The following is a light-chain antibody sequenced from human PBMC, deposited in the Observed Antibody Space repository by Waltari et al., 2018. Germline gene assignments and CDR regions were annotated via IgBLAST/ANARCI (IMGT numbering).Light chain of an antibody. J-gene: IGLJ1*01. V-gene: IGLV1-47*01. CDR3: AAWDDSLSGNYV. CDR2: RNN. Sequence: QSVLTQPPSASGTPGQRVTISCSGSSSNIGSNYVYWYQQPPGTAPKLLIYRNNQRPSGVPDRFSCSKSGTSASLAISGLRSEDEADYYCAAWDDSLSGNYVFGTGTKVTVL. CDR1: SSNIGSNY.